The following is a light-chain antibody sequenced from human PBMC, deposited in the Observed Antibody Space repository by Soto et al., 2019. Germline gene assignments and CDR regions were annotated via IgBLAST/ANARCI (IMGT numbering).Light chain of an antibody. CDR1: QSITSY. J-gene: IGKJ1*01. CDR3: QQSSSTPRA. V-gene: IGKV1-39*01. CDR2: GAS. Sequence: DIQMTQSPSSLSASVGDRVTITCRASQSITSYLNWYQQKPGKAPKLLIYGASKLESGVPSRFSGSGSGTEFTLTISSLQSEDFATYYGQQSSSTPRAFGQGTKVEIK.